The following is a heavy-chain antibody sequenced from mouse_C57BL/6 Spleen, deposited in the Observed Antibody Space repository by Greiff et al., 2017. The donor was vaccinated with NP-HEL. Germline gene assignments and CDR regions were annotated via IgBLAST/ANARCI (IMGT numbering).Heavy chain of an antibody. J-gene: IGHJ4*01. V-gene: IGHV1-61*01. CDR3: ARKDSNDNYAMDY. CDR2: INPSDSDT. CDR1: GYTFTSYW. D-gene: IGHD2-12*01. Sequence: VQLQQPGAELVRPGPSVKLSCKASGYTFTSYWMDWVKQRPGQGLEWIGNINPSDSDTHYNQKFKDKATLTVDKSSSTAYMQISSLTSDDAAVYYCARKDSNDNYAMDYWGQGTSVTVSS.